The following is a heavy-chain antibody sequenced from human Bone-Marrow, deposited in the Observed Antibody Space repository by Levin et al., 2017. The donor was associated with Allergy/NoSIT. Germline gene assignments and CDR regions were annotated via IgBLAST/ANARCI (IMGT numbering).Heavy chain of an antibody. Sequence: SQTLSLTCAVSGYSISSGYYWGWIRQPPGKGLEWIGSIYHSGSTYYNPSLKSRVTISVDTSKNQFSLKLSSVTAADTAVYYCARRRKWLAPGGFDPWGQGTLVTVSS. D-gene: IGHD6-19*01. CDR2: IYHSGST. CDR1: GYSISSGYY. V-gene: IGHV4-38-2*01. CDR3: ARRRKWLAPGGFDP. J-gene: IGHJ5*02.